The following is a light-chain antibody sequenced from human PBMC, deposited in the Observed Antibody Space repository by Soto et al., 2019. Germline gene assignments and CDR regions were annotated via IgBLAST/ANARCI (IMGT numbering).Light chain of an antibody. CDR1: SSDVGGYNY. J-gene: IGLJ2*01. V-gene: IGLV2-8*01. CDR2: EVS. CDR3: SSFAGNTNLV. Sequence: QSALTQPPSASGSPGQSVTISCTGTSSDVGGYNYVSWYQQHPGKAPKLMISEVSKRPSGVPDRFSGSKSGTPASLTVSGLQAEDEADYYCSSFAGNTNLVFGGGTKLTVL.